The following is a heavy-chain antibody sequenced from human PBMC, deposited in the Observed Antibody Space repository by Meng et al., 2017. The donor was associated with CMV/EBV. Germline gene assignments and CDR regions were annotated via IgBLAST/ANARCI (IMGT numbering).Heavy chain of an antibody. CDR1: GFSFSSYA. J-gene: IGHJ4*02. CDR2: ISGSGGST. V-gene: IGHV3-23*01. CDR3: ARTKQLVRFDY. D-gene: IGHD6-13*01. Sequence: GALKISCAASGFSFSSYAMNWVRQAPGKGLEWVSTISGSGGSTYYADSVKGRFTLSRDNSKNALYLQMNSLRAEDTAVYYCARTKQLVRFDYWGQGTLVTVSS.